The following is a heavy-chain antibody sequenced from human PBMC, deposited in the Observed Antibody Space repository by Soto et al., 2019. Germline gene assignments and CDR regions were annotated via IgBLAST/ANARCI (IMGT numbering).Heavy chain of an antibody. V-gene: IGHV5-51*01. CDR3: ARRKDYSKAPYFYYGMDV. CDR1: GYTFTNHW. D-gene: IGHD4-4*01. Sequence: PGESLKISCKGLGYTFTNHWIAWVRQMPGKGLEWMGLIYPDDSDTRYSPSFQGQVTFSADKSLSVAYLQWSSLKASDTAVYYCARRKDYSKAPYFYYGMDVWGQGTTVTSP. CDR2: IYPDDSDT. J-gene: IGHJ6*02.